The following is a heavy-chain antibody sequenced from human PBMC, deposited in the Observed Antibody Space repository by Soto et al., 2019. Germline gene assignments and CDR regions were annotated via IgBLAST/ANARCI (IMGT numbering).Heavy chain of an antibody. CDR3: ARMAIAVFSLVLDVFDI. CDR1: GGPFSGYY. D-gene: IGHD6-19*01. J-gene: IGHJ3*02. V-gene: IGHV4-34*01. Sequence: PSETLSLTCSVYGGPFSGYYWSWIRQPPGKGLEWIGEINHSGSTNYNPSLKSRVTISVDTSKNQFSLKLSSVTAADTAVYYCARMAIAVFSLVLDVFDIWGQEAMVTVSS. CDR2: INHSGST.